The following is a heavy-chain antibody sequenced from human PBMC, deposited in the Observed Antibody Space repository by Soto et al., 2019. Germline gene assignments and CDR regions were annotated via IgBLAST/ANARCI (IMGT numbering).Heavy chain of an antibody. Sequence: GGSLRLSCEASGFTLSSYSMNWVRQVSGKGLEWVSSISSRSNYIYYEDSVKGRFSISRDNAKNSLYLQMSSLRDEDTAIYYCARAPPGDIVTGLINFDLWGQGTQVTVYS. CDR3: ARAPPGDIVTGLINFDL. V-gene: IGHV3-21*01. D-gene: IGHD3-9*01. CDR1: GFTLSSYS. J-gene: IGHJ4*02. CDR2: ISSRSNYI.